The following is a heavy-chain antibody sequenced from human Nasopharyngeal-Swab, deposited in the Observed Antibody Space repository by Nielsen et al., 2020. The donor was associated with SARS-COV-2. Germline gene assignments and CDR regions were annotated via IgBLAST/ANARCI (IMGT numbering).Heavy chain of an antibody. CDR3: ARSITMVRGVPKPSYGMDV. Sequence: ASVKVSCKASGYTFTGYYMHWVRQAPGQGLEWMGRINPNSGGTNYAQKFQGRVTMTRDTPISTAYMELGRLRSDDTAVYYCARSITMVRGVPKPSYGMDVWGQGTTVTVSS. CDR1: GYTFTGYY. J-gene: IGHJ6*02. CDR2: INPNSGGT. D-gene: IGHD3-10*01. V-gene: IGHV1-2*06.